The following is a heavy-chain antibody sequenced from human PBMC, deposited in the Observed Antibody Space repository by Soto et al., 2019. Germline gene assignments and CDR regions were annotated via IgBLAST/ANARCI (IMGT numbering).Heavy chain of an antibody. CDR1: GGSISSGGYY. D-gene: IGHD4-17*01. CDR3: ARQTTVTPGYYYYGMDV. CDR2: IYYSGST. Sequence: QVQLQESGPGLVKPSQTLSLTCTVSGGSISSGGYYWSWIRQHPGKGLEWIGYIYYSGSTYYNPSLKSRVTISVDTSKNQFSLKLSSVTAADTAVYYCARQTTVTPGYYYYGMDVWGQGTTVTVSS. J-gene: IGHJ6*02. V-gene: IGHV4-31*03.